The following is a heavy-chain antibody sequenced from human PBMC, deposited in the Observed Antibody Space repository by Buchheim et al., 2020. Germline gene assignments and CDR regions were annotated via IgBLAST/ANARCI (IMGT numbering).Heavy chain of an antibody. CDR2: MNPNRGNT. J-gene: IGHJ6*02. Sequence: QVQLVQSGAEVKKPGASVKVSCKASGYTFTSYDINWVRQATGQGLEWMGWMNPNRGNTGYAQKFQGRVTMTRNTSIRPAYMDLSSLRSEDTAVYYCASYGGNSGGYYYYGMDVWGQGTT. V-gene: IGHV1-8*01. CDR1: GYTFTSYD. CDR3: ASYGGNSGGYYYYGMDV. D-gene: IGHD4-23*01.